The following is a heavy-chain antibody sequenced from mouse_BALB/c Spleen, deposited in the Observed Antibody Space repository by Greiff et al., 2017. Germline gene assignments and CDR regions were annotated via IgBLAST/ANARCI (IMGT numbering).Heavy chain of an antibody. CDR3: EVDHLWG. D-gene: IGHD1-1*02. V-gene: IGHV1-14*01. CDR1: GYTFTSYV. CDR2: INPYNDGT. Sequence: VQLQQSGPELVKPGASVKMSCKASGYTFTSYVMHWVKQKPGQGLEWIGYINPYNDGTKYNEKFKGKATLTSDTSSSTAYMELSSLASEDSAVYYCEVDHLWGWGQGTTLTVSS. J-gene: IGHJ2*01.